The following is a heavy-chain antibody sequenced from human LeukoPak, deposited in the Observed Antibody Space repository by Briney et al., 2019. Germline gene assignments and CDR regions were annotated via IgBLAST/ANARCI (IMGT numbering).Heavy chain of an antibody. CDR2: IYYGGGT. CDR3: AKDSRSGPRQTNAFDV. Sequence: SETLSLTCTVSDGSVSSDAHYWTWIRQPPGKGLEWIGYIYYGGGTNYNPSLKSRVAISVDTSKNKFSLQLNSVTPGDTAMYYCAKDSRSGPRQTNAFDVWGQGTMVTVSS. J-gene: IGHJ3*01. D-gene: IGHD3-10*01. CDR1: DGSVSSDAHY. V-gene: IGHV4-61*08.